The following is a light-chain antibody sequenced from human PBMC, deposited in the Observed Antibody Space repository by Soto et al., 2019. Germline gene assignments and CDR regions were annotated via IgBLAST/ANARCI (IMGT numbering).Light chain of an antibody. V-gene: IGLV2-14*01. J-gene: IGLJ1*01. CDR2: EVN. CDR3: SSYSSTSTPYV. Sequence: QSVLTQPASVSGSPGQSITISCTGTSSDVGSHNYVSWYQQHPGKAPKLIIFEVNSRPSGVSNRFSGSKSGSAASLTISGLQAEDEADYYCSSYSSTSTPYVFGGGNKVTVL. CDR1: SSDVGSHNY.